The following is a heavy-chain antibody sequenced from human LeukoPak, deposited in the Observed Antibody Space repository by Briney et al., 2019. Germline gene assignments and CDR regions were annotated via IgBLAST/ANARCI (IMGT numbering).Heavy chain of an antibody. Sequence: ASVKVSCKASGYTFTGFYIHWVRQAPGQGPEWMGWINPNGDGTNYAQKFQGRVTMTRDTSISTVYMELSRLKSDDTAVYYCARLDVQYSFENWGRGTLVTVSS. V-gene: IGHV1-2*02. CDR2: INPNGDGT. J-gene: IGHJ4*02. CDR1: GYTFTGFY. CDR3: ARLDVQYSFEN.